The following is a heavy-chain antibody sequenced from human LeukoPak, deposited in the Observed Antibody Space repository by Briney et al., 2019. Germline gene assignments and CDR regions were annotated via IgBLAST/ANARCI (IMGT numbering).Heavy chain of an antibody. J-gene: IGHJ4*02. V-gene: IGHV1-2*02. CDR3: ARGQREYYDILTGYWMLDY. CDR2: INPNSGGT. D-gene: IGHD3-9*01. Sequence: ASVKVSCKASGYTFTGYYMHWVRQAPGQGLEWMGWINPNSGGTNYAQKFQGRVTMTRDTSISTAYMELSRLRSDDTAMYYCARGQREYYDILTGYWMLDYWGQGTLVTVSS. CDR1: GYTFTGYY.